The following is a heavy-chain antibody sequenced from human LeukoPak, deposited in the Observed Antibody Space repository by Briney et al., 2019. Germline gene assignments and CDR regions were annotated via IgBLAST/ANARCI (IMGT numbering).Heavy chain of an antibody. Sequence: SETLSLTCTVSGGSISSYYWSWIRQPPGKGLEWIGCIYYSGSTNYNPSLKSRVTISVDTSKNQFSLKLSSVTAADTAVYYCARYKYYDSSGYDYWGQGTLVTVSS. J-gene: IGHJ4*02. CDR2: IYYSGST. V-gene: IGHV4-59*01. CDR1: GGSISSYY. CDR3: ARYKYYDSSGYDY. D-gene: IGHD3-22*01.